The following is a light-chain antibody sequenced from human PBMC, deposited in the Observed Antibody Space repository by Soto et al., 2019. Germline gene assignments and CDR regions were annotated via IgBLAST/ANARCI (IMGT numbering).Light chain of an antibody. CDR1: QSIDSW. J-gene: IGKJ4*01. CDR3: QQCKSYSFT. CDR2: KAS. Sequence: DIQMTQSPSTLSASVGDSVTITCRASQSIDSWLAWYQQKPGKAPKLLIYKASTLESGVPSRFSGSGSGTEFTLTINSLQPDDFATYHCQQCKSYSFTFGGGTKVEIK. V-gene: IGKV1-5*03.